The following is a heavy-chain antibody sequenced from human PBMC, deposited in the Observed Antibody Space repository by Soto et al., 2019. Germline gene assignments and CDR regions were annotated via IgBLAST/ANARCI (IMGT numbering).Heavy chain of an antibody. Sequence: QVQLQESGRRLVKPSETLSLTCTDSGGSISSYYWSWIRQPPGKGLEWIVYIYYSGSTNYTPSLKSRVTISVDTSKNQFSLKLSSVTAADTAVYYFASATMPDCEFWVQGSLVTVSS. V-gene: IGHV4-59*01. CDR1: GGSISSYY. J-gene: IGHJ4*02. D-gene: IGHD2-2*01. CDR2: IYYSGST. CDR3: ASATMPDCEF.